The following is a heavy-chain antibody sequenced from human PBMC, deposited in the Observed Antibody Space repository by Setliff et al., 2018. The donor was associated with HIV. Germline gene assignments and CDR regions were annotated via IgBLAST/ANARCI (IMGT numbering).Heavy chain of an antibody. CDR2: IISIFDKA. J-gene: IGHJ3*02. V-gene: IGHV1-69*13. CDR3: ARGWVRGYSYGEAFDI. D-gene: IGHD5-18*01. CDR1: GGSFNTYA. Sequence: ASVKVSCKSSGGSFNTYAINWVRQAPGQGLEWMGGIISIFDKANYAQKFHGRLTITADDSTRTVYMELNSLGSGDTAVYYCARGWVRGYSYGEAFDIWGQGTLVTVSS.